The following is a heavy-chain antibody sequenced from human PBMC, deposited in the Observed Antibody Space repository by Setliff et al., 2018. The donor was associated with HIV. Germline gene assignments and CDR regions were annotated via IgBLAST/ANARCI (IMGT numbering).Heavy chain of an antibody. CDR2: IIPIFGTA. J-gene: IGHJ4*02. D-gene: IGHD3-9*01. CDR3: ARASNFDWVQYYFDY. CDR1: GGTFSSYA. Sequence: SVKVSCKASGGTFSSYAISWVRQAPGQGLEWMGGIIPIFGTANYAQKFQGRVTITADESTSTAYTELSSLRSEDTAVYYCARASNFDWVQYYFDYWGQGTLVTVSS. V-gene: IGHV1-69*13.